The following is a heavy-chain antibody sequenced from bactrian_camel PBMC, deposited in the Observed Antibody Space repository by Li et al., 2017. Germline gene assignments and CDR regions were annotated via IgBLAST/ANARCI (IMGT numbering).Heavy chain of an antibody. CDR2: IDSDGFST. CDR1: GITFSNIC. D-gene: IGHD6*01. Sequence: VQLVESGGGSVQAGGSLRLSCRVSGITFSNICVGWYRQAPGKGRDWVANIDSDGFSTYSPSVRGRFTISRDNTKHTLYLQMNSLKPEDTAMYSCAAGRRQVVAGTGTSYCSLKEYDFNYWGQGTQVTVS. J-gene: IGHJ4*01. V-gene: IGHV3S6*01. CDR3: AAGRRQVVAGTGTSYCSLKEYDFNY.